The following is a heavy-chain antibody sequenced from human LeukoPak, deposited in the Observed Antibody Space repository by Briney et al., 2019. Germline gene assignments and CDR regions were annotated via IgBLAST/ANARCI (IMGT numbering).Heavy chain of an antibody. J-gene: IGHJ4*02. CDR2: ISFDGSNR. D-gene: IGHD5-18*01. V-gene: IGHV3-30*03. CDR3: ARDAAYGYDRFDY. Sequence: GGSLRLSCAGFGFTFSSYGMHWVRQAPGKGLEWVAVISFDGSNRYYTDSVKGRFTISRDNSKNTLYLQMNSLRGEDTAVYYCARDAAYGYDRFDYWGQGTQVTVSS. CDR1: GFTFSSYG.